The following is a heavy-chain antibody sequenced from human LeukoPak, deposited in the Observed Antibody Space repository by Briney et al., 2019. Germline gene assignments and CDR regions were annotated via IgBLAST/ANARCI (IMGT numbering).Heavy chain of an antibody. CDR2: IIPILGIG. V-gene: IGHV1-69*02. J-gene: IGHJ4*02. D-gene: IGHD3-22*01. CDR1: GGTFSRYT. CDR3: ATNYYDSSGYYDYFDY. Sequence: GASVRVSCKTSGGTFSRYTISWMRQPPGQGLEWMGRIIPILGIGNYAQKFQGRVTITADKSTSTAHMELSSLRSEDTAVYYCATNYYDSSGYYDYFDYWGQGTLVTVSS.